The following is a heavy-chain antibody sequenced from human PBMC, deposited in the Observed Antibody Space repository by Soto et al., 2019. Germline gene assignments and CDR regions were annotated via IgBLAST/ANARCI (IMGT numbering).Heavy chain of an antibody. Sequence: QITLQESGPALVKPTQTLTLTCTFSGFSLTTSAVAVGWIRQPPGKALEWLALVYGSDDKFYSPSLKSRLTTNKDTYKNQVVLTLTNMAPVDTATYPCVRPYDASYFDYWGQGTLVTVSS. D-gene: IGHD1-1*01. CDR3: VRPYDASYFDY. CDR1: GFSLTTSAVA. CDR2: VYGSDDK. V-gene: IGHV2-5*01. J-gene: IGHJ4*02.